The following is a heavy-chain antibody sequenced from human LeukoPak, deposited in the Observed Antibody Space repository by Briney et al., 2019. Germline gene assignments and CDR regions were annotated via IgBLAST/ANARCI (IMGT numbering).Heavy chain of an antibody. V-gene: IGHV4-59*01. CDR1: AASISNYY. CDR2: ISTSGST. CDR3: AREVSYDFWSGRYYYYMDV. Sequence: SETLSLTCAVSAASISNYYWSWIRQAPGKGLEWIGYISTSGSTNYNPSLKSRVTISVDTSKNQFSLKLSSVTAADTAVYYCAREVSYDFWSGRYYYYMDVWGKGTTVTVSS. J-gene: IGHJ6*03. D-gene: IGHD3-3*01.